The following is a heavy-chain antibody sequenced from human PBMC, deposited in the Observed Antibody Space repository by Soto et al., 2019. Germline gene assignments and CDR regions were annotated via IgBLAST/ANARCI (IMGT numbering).Heavy chain of an antibody. V-gene: IGHV1-8*01. CDR3: ARAVVDISSVWLDP. D-gene: IGHD2-2*03. CDR1: GYTFTSND. J-gene: IGHJ5*02. CDR2: MNTNTNTT. Sequence: QVHLVQSGAEVNKPGASVKVSCKASGYTFTSNDINWVRQAPGRGLEWLGWMNTNTNTTASAQHFKGRGTLTWNTSISTAYMELSNLNSDDTAVYDCARAVVDISSVWLDPWGQRTLVTVSS.